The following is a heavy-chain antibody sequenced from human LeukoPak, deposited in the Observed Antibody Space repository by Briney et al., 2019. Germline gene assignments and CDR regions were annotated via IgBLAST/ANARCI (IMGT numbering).Heavy chain of an antibody. CDR1: GFTFSSYW. V-gene: IGHV3-74*01. CDR3: ARATTVTSTPDY. CDR2: INSDGSST. Sequence: GGSLRLSCAASGFTFSSYWMHWVRQAPGKGLAWVSRINSDGSSTSYADSVKGRFTISRDNAKNTLYLQMNSLRAEDTAVYYCARATTVTSTPDYWGQGTLVTVSS. J-gene: IGHJ4*02. D-gene: IGHD4-17*01.